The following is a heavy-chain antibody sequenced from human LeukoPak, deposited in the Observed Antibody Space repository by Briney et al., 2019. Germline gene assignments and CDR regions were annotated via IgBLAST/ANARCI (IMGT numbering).Heavy chain of an antibody. Sequence: SETLSLTCSVSDYSISSGHYWGWIRQPPGKGLEWIGSIYHSGSTYYNPSLKSRVTISVDTSKNQFSLKLSSVTAADTAVYYCARDLSDYADYWGQGTLVTVSS. J-gene: IGHJ4*02. CDR3: ARDLSDYADY. CDR1: DYSISSGHY. D-gene: IGHD3-16*01. CDR2: IYHSGST. V-gene: IGHV4-38-2*02.